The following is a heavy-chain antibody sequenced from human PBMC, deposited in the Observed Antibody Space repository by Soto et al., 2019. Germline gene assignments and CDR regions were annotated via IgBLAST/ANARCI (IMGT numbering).Heavy chain of an antibody. CDR1: GGTFSSYA. CDR3: ARVQKGDDFWSGYYTGITHYYYGMDV. CDR2: IIPIFGTA. Sequence: GASVKVSCKASGGTFSSYAISWVRQAPGQGLEWMGGIIPIFGTANYAQKFQGRVTITADESTSTAYMELSSLRSEDTAVYYCARVQKGDDFWSGYYTGITHYYYGMDVWGQGTTVTVSS. D-gene: IGHD3-3*01. V-gene: IGHV1-69*13. J-gene: IGHJ6*02.